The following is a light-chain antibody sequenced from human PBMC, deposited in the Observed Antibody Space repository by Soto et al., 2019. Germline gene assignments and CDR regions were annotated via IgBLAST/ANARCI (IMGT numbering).Light chain of an antibody. V-gene: IGKV3-20*01. CDR2: DTS. Sequence: GLKQSPGTLSLSPGERATLSCRASQSVSSSHLAWYQQKRGQAPRLLIYDTSTRATGIPDRFSGSGSGTDFTLTISRLEPEDFAVYHCQQYGASPWTFGQGTKVDIK. CDR1: QSVSSSH. CDR3: QQYGASPWT. J-gene: IGKJ1*01.